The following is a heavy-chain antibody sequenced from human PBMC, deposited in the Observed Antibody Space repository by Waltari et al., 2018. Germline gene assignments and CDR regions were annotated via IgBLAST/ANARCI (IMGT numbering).Heavy chain of an antibody. CDR2: VFHTGST. J-gene: IGHJ6*02. CDR1: GFSITRSY. Sequence: QLQESGPGLVKPSETLSLTCIASGFSITRSYWAWVRQPPGKGLEWIGSVFHTGSTSYNPSLKSRVTMSVNPSRNQFTLRLSSVTAADTAVYYCAGEKARYGLDVWGQGTTVTVSS. CDR3: AGEKARYGLDV. V-gene: IGHV4-38-2*02.